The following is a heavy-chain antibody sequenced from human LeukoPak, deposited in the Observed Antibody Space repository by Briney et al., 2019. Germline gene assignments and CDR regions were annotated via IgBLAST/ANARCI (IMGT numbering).Heavy chain of an antibody. CDR3: ARNWGSYAFDI. CDR2: ISYSGSS. D-gene: IGHD7-27*01. V-gene: IGHV4-59*08. J-gene: IGHJ3*02. CDR1: GDSISSYY. Sequence: SETLSLTCTVSGDSISSYYWSWIRRPPGKGLEWIAYISYSGSSNYNPSLKSRVTISVDRSENQFSLRLSSVTAADTAVYYCARNWGSYAFDIWGQGAMVSVSS.